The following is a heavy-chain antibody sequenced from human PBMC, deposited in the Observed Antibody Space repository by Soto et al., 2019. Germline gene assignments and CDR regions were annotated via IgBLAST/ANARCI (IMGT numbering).Heavy chain of an antibody. CDR2: ISGSGGST. J-gene: IGHJ6*02. CDR3: AKARSPIRRIAAHYNCGMDV. D-gene: IGHD6-6*01. V-gene: IGHV3-23*01. Sequence: GGSLRLSCAASGFTFSSYAMSWVRQAPGKGLEWVSAISGSGGSTYYADSVKGRFTISRDNSKNTLYLQMNSLRAEDTAVYYCAKARSPIRRIAAHYNCGMDVWGQGTTVTVSS. CDR1: GFTFSSYA.